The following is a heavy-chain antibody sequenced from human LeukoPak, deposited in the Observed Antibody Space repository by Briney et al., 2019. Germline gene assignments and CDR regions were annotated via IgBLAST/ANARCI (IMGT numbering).Heavy chain of an antibody. V-gene: IGHV3-48*03. CDR1: GSTFSSYE. CDR2: ISSSGSTI. CDR3: ATHQGVDTYYDY. J-gene: IGHJ4*02. Sequence: PGGSLRLSCAASGSTFSSYEMNWVRQAPGKGLEWVSYISSSGSTIYYADSVKGRFTISRDNSKNALYLQMTSLRAEDTAVYYCATHQGVDTYYDYWGQGNLVTVSS. D-gene: IGHD5-18*01.